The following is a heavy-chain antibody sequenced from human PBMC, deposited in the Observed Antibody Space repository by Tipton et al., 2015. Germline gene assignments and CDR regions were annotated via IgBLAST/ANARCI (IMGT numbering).Heavy chain of an antibody. Sequence: TLSLTCTVSGGSISSGKYYWSWIRQHPGKGLEWIGYIYYSGNTYYNPSLKSRVTISVDTSKGQFSLKLTSVTAADTAVYYCARVKVATMLYYFDYWGQGTLVTVSS. J-gene: IGHJ4*02. CDR2: IYYSGNT. V-gene: IGHV4-31*03. CDR3: ARVKVATMLYYFDY. D-gene: IGHD5-12*01. CDR1: GGSISSGKYY.